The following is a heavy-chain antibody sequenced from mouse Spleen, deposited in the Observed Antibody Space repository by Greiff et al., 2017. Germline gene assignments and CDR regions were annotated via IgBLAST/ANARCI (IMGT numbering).Heavy chain of an antibody. Sequence: EVKLMESGGGLVKPGGSLKLSCAASGFTFSSYAMSWVRQTPEKRLEWVASISSGGSTYYPDSVKGRFTISRDNARNNLYLQMSSLRSEDTAMYYCARGRGGYPFDYWGQGTTLTVSS. D-gene: IGHD2-2*01. CDR1: GFTFSSYA. V-gene: IGHV5-6-5*01. J-gene: IGHJ2*01. CDR2: ISSGGST. CDR3: ARGRGGYPFDY.